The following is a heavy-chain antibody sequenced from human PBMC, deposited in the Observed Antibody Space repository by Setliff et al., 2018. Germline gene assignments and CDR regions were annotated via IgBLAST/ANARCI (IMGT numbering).Heavy chain of an antibody. V-gene: IGHV4-61*09. CDR1: GGSISSGSDY. D-gene: IGHD6-13*01. CDR3: ARAISGWYSAHYYYMDV. J-gene: IGHJ6*03. Sequence: PSETLSLTCSVSGGSISSGSDYWTWIRQPAGKGLEWIGHIYTSGSTKYNPSLKSRVTISVDTSKKQFSLKLSSVTAADTAVYYCARAISGWYSAHYYYMDVWGKGTTVTVSS. CDR2: IYTSGST.